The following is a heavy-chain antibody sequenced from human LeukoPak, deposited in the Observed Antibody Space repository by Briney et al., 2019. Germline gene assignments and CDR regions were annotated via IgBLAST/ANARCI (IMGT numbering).Heavy chain of an antibody. D-gene: IGHD2-21*01. CDR2: ISWNSGSI. J-gene: IGHJ4*02. CDR3: ATIPSTELNAY. CDR1: GFTFDDYA. V-gene: IGHV3-9*01. Sequence: PGRSLRLSCAASGFTFDDYAMHWVRQAPGKGLEWVSGISWNSGSIGYADSVRGRFTISRDNAKNSLYLQMNSLRADDTAVYFCATIPSTELNAYWGQGTLVTVSA.